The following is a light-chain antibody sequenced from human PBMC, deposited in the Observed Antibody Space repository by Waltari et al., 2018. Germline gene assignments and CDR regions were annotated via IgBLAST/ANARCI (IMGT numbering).Light chain of an antibody. J-gene: IGKJ3*01. CDR3: QQYHESPPIT. CDR2: GAS. Sequence: EIVMTQSPATLSVSPGERATLSCRASQSISSQLAWYQQKPGQAPRLLIYGASTRATGIPARFSGSGSGTEFTLTISSLQYEDFAVYFCQQYHESPPITFGPGTKVDIK. V-gene: IGKV3-15*01. CDR1: QSISSQ.